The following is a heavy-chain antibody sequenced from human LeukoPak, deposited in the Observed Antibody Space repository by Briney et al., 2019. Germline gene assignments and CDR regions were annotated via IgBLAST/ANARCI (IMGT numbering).Heavy chain of an antibody. Sequence: GGSLRLSCAASGFTFSSYAMSWVRQAPGEGLEWVSAISGTGGSTYYADSVKGRFTISRDNSKNTLYLQMNSLRAEDTAVYYCAKVGSASSFDYWGQGTLVTVSS. CDR3: AKVGSASSFDY. D-gene: IGHD6-19*01. CDR2: ISGTGGST. CDR1: GFTFSSYA. J-gene: IGHJ4*02. V-gene: IGHV3-23*01.